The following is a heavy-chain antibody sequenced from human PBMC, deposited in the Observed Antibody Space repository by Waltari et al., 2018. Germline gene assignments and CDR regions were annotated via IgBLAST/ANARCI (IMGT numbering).Heavy chain of an antibody. Sequence: EVQLVESGGGLVQPGGSLRLSCAASGFTFSSSAMIWFRQAPGKGLEWVSAISGSGGSTYYADSVKGRFTISRDNSKNTLYLQMNSLRAEDTAVYYCAKYSFRAGTIDYWGQGTLVTVSS. V-gene: IGHV3-23*04. CDR2: ISGSGGST. CDR3: AKYSFRAGTIDY. CDR1: GFTFSSSA. J-gene: IGHJ4*02. D-gene: IGHD1-7*01.